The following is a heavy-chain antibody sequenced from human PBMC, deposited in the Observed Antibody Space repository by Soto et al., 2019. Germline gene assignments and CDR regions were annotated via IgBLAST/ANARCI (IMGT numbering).Heavy chain of an antibody. Sequence: ASVKVSCKASGYTLNSHAIHWVRQAPGQRPEWLGWINAGNGNTYYSEKFEGRVTFTRDTLATTVNMELTSLTYEDTAVYYCGRDQSGIGYYVDWFDPWGQGTLVTVSS. J-gene: IGHJ5*02. CDR2: INAGNGNT. D-gene: IGHD3-10*02. CDR3: GRDQSGIGYYVDWFDP. V-gene: IGHV1-3*01. CDR1: GYTLNSHA.